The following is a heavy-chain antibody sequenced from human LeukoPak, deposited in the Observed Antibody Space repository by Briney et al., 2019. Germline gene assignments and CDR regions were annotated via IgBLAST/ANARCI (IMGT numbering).Heavy chain of an antibody. CDR1: GFTFSSYE. J-gene: IGHJ6*02. CDR2: ISSSGSTI. CDR3: ARVATVTTHAPRDYYYYYGMDV. D-gene: IGHD4-17*01. V-gene: IGHV3-48*03. Sequence: GGSLRLSCAASGFTFSSYEMNWVRQAPGKGLEWVSYISSSGSTIYYADSVKGRFTISRDNAKNSLYLQMNSLRAEDTAVYYCARVATVTTHAPRDYYYYYGMDVWGQGTTVTVSS.